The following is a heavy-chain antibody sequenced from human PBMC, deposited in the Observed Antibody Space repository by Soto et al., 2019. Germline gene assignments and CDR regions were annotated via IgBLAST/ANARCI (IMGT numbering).Heavy chain of an antibody. J-gene: IGHJ3*02. Sequence: GGSLRLSCAASGFTVSSNYMSWVRQAPGKGLEWVSVIYSGGSTYYADSVKGRFTISRDNSKNTLYLQMNSLRAEDTAVYYCARDFSGYDAFDICGQGTMVTVSS. CDR1: GFTVSSNY. CDR3: ARDFSGYDAFDI. V-gene: IGHV3-53*01. D-gene: IGHD5-12*01. CDR2: IYSGGST.